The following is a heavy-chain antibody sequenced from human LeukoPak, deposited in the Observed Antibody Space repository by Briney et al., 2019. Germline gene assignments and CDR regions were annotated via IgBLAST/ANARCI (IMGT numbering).Heavy chain of an antibody. CDR3: ARDPGYSSGWIL. CDR2: IYYSGST. D-gene: IGHD6-19*01. CDR1: GGSISSSSYY. V-gene: IGHV4-39*07. Sequence: PSETLSLTCTVSGGSISSSSYYWGWIRQPPGKGLEWIGSIYYSGSTYYNPSLKSRVTISVDTSKNQFSLKLSSVTAADTAVYYCARDPGYSSGWILWGQGTLVTVSS. J-gene: IGHJ4*02.